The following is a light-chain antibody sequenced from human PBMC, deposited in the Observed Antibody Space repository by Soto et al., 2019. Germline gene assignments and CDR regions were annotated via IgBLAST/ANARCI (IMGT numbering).Light chain of an antibody. Sequence: EVVLTQSPGTLSLSPGERATVSCRASQTVSNNYLAWYQKKPGQAPRLLIYGASTRATGIPDRFTGSGSGTDFTLTITRLEPEDFAVYYCQQYGGPVPWTFGQGTKVEI. CDR3: QQYGGPVPWT. V-gene: IGKV3-20*01. CDR2: GAS. J-gene: IGKJ1*01. CDR1: QTVSNNY.